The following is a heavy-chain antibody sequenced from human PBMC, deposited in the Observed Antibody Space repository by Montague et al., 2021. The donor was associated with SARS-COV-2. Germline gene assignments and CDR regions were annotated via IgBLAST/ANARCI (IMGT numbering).Heavy chain of an antibody. V-gene: IGHV3-7*01. CDR3: ARDEGRGDVLTADYDVFDI. J-gene: IGHJ3*02. D-gene: IGHD3-9*01. CDR1: GFTFSNFW. CDR2: IKGDANKK. Sequence: SLRLSCAASGFTFSNFWMTWVRQAPGKGLEWVANIKGDANKKNYVDSVKGRFTISRDNAQNSLYLQMNSLRAEDTALYYCARDEGRGDVLTADYDVFDIWGQGTMVTVSS.